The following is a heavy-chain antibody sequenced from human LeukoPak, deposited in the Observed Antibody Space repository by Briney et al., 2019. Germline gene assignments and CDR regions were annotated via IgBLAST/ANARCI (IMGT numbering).Heavy chain of an antibody. Sequence: PGGSLRLSCAASGFTVSSNYMSWVRQAPGKGLEWVSVIYSGGSTYYADSVKGRFTISRDNSKNTLYLQMNSLGAEDTAVYYCAKDYRYTRGDYWGQGTLVTVSS. V-gene: IGHV3-53*01. J-gene: IGHJ4*02. CDR3: AKDYRYTRGDY. CDR2: IYSGGST. CDR1: GFTVSSNY. D-gene: IGHD3-10*01.